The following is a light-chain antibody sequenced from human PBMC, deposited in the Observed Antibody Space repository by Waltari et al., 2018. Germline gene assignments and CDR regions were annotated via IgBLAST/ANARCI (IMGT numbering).Light chain of an antibody. CDR2: GAS. CDR1: QSVSSSY. V-gene: IGKV3-20*01. CDR3: QQYSSSPYT. Sequence: EIVLTKSPGTLSLSPGERATLSCRASQSVSSSYLAWYQQKPGQAPRLLIYGASSRATGIPDRFSGSGSGTDFTLTISRLEPEDFAVYYCQQYSSSPYTFGQGTKLEIK. J-gene: IGKJ2*01.